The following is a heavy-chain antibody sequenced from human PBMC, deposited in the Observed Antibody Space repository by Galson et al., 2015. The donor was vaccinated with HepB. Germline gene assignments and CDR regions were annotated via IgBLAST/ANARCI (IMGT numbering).Heavy chain of an antibody. CDR2: MNPNSGNT. V-gene: IGHV1-8*01. CDR1: GYTFTSYD. CDR3: ARGYCSDGTCPYYHFMDV. D-gene: IGHD2-15*01. Sequence: SVKVSCKASGYTFTSYDINWVRQATGQGLEWMGQMNPNSGNTGYAQKFQGRVTMTRNTSIGTAYMELSSLRSDDTAVYYCARGYCSDGTCPYYHFMDVWGKGTTVTVSS. J-gene: IGHJ6*03.